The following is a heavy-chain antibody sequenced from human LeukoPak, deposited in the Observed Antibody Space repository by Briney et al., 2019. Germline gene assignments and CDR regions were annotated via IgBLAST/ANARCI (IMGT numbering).Heavy chain of an antibody. V-gene: IGHV4-34*01. CDR2: INHSGST. J-gene: IGHJ4*02. Sequence: SETLSLTCAVYGGSFSGYYWSWIRQPPGKGLEWIGEINHSGSTNYNPSLKSRATISVDTSKNQFSLKLSSVTAADTAVYYCAAAAGTMHWGQGTLVTVSS. CDR3: AAAAGTMH. CDR1: GGSFSGYY. D-gene: IGHD6-13*01.